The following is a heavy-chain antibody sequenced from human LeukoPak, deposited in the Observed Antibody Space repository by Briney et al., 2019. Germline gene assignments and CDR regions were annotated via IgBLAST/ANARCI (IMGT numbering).Heavy chain of an antibody. V-gene: IGHV4-34*01. CDR3: ARGLLWAGLDY. D-gene: IGHD2-21*01. CDR1: GGSFSGYY. CDR2: INHSGST. Sequence: PSETLSLTCAVYGGSFSGYYWSWIRQPPGKGLEWIGEINHSGSTNYNPSLKSRVTISVDTSENQFSLKLSSVTAADTAVYYCARGLLWAGLDYWGQGTLVTVSS. J-gene: IGHJ4*02.